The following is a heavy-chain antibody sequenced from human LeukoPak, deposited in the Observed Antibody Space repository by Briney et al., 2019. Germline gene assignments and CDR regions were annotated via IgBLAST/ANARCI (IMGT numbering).Heavy chain of an antibody. CDR1: GYSFTNYG. Sequence: GESLKISCRGSGYSFTNYGIGWVRQMPGKGLEWMGIIYPSDSDIRYSPSFQGQVTISADKSISTAYLQWSSLKASDTAMYYCARFGSYYDSGGYYFGYWGQGTLVTVSS. D-gene: IGHD3-22*01. CDR2: IYPSDSDI. J-gene: IGHJ4*02. CDR3: ARFGSYYDSGGYYFGY. V-gene: IGHV5-51*01.